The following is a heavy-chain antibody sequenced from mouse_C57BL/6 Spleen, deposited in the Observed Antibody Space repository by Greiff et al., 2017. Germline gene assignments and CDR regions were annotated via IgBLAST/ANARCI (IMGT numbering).Heavy chain of an antibody. Sequence: QVQLKQPGAALVQPGASVKMSCKASDYTFTSHWITWVKQMPGQGLEWIGDIYPGSGSTNYNEKFKSKVTLTVDTSSSTAYRQLRSLTSEDTAVYYCARLAYDGYFDCWGQGTTLTVSS. CDR3: ARLAYDGYFDC. CDR1: DYTFTSHW. D-gene: IGHD2-3*01. CDR2: IYPGSGST. V-gene: IGHV1-55*01. J-gene: IGHJ2*01.